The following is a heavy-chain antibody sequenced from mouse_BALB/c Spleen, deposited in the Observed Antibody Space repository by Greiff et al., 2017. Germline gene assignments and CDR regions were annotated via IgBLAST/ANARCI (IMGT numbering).Heavy chain of an antibody. D-gene: IGHD1-1*01. J-gene: IGHJ3*01. V-gene: IGHV1-9*01. CDR2: ILPGSGST. CDR1: GYTFSSYW. Sequence: QVQLQQSGAELMKPGASVKISCKATGYTFSSYWIEWVKQRPGHGLEWIGEILPGSGSTNYNEKFKGKATFTADTSSNTAYMQLSSLTSEDSAVYYCARPITTVVRGFAYWGQGTLVTVSA. CDR3: ARPITTVVRGFAY.